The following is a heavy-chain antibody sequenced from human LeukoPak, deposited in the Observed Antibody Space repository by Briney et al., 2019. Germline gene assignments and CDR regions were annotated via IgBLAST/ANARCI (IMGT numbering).Heavy chain of an antibody. D-gene: IGHD3-22*01. CDR3: AKDLGYYYDSSGYSLFDY. V-gene: IGHV3-33*06. CDR1: GFTFSSYG. CDR2: ICFDGSNK. Sequence: GGSLRLSCAASGFTFSSYGMHWVRQAPGKGLEWVAVICFDGSNKCYADSVKGRFTISRDSSKNTLYLQMNSLRAEDTAVYYCAKDLGYYYDSSGYSLFDYWGQGTLVTVSS. J-gene: IGHJ4*02.